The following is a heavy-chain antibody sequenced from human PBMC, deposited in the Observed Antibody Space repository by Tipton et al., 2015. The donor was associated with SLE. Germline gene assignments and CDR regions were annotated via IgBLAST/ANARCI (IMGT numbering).Heavy chain of an antibody. J-gene: IGHJ3*02. V-gene: IGHV4-59*01. CDR2: IYYSGNT. Sequence: TLSLTCTVSGGSISSYYWSWIRQPPGKGLEWIGYIYYSGNTKYNPSLKSRVTISVDTSKNQFSLKLTSVTAADTVVYFCERADRTSTSTSFYTEGDAFDIWGQGTMVTVSS. CDR3: ERADRTSTSTSFYTEGDAFDI. CDR1: GGSISSYY. D-gene: IGHD2-2*02.